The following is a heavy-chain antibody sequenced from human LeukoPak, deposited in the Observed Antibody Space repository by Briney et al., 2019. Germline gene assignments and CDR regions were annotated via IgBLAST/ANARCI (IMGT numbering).Heavy chain of an antibody. CDR2: IIPIFGTA. Sequence: SVKVSCKASGGTFSSYAISWVRQAPGQGLEWMGGIIPIFGTANYEQKFQGRVTTTTDESTSTAYLELSRLRYEDTAVYYCARADCSSTSCYTTQAHYYHRDVWGKGTTVTVCS. V-gene: IGHV1-69*05. CDR3: ARADCSSTSCYTTQAHYYHRDV. J-gene: IGHJ6*03. CDR1: GGTFSSYA. D-gene: IGHD2-2*02.